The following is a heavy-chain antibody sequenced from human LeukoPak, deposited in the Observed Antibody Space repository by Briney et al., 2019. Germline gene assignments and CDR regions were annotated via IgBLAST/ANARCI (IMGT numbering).Heavy chain of an antibody. CDR1: GYAINIDYS. Sequence: SETLSLTCFVSGYAINIDYSWGWIRQSPGKGLEWIGVISPKGITYYNPSLRGRVTISEDTSKNQFSLKLRSMTATDTAMYYCARVPGAYYDISIGFGSGWFDPWGQGILVTVSS. V-gene: IGHV4-38-2*02. CDR3: ARVPGAYYDISIGFGSGWFDP. J-gene: IGHJ5*02. CDR2: ISPKGIT. D-gene: IGHD3-9*01.